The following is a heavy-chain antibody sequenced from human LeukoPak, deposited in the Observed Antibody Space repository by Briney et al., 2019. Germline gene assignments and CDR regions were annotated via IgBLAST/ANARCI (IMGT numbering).Heavy chain of an antibody. CDR2: ISWRGDTE. Sequence: GGPLRLSCGASGFTFNTYGMIWVRQSPDKGLVWVALISWRGDTEFYGESVKGRFTISRDNSKNMVYLQMNSLRTEDTAVYYCARDLREYYFDRSGFSLGHWGQGTLVIVSS. J-gene: IGHJ4*02. CDR3: ARDLREYYFDRSGFSLGH. D-gene: IGHD3-22*01. V-gene: IGHV3-30*06. CDR1: GFTFNTYG.